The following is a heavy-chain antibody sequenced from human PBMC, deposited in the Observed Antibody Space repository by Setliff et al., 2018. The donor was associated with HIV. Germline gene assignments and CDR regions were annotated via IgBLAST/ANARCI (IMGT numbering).Heavy chain of an antibody. CDR1: GGSFSDYS. Sequence: SETLSLTCAVYGGSFSDYSWNWIRQPPGKGLEWIGEINHSGSTNYNPSLKSRVTISADTSKNQFSLKLTSVTAADTAVYYCATGITVAPDYWGQGSLVTVSS. J-gene: IGHJ4*02. D-gene: IGHD6-19*01. CDR3: ATGITVAPDY. CDR2: INHSGST. V-gene: IGHV4-34*01.